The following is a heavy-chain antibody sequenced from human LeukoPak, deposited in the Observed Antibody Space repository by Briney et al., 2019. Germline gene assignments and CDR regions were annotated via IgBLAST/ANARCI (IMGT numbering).Heavy chain of an antibody. D-gene: IGHD2/OR15-2a*01. J-gene: IGHJ5*02. CDR3: STLSWFDP. Sequence: ASVKVSCNFSGYTLTEFSMHWVRQAPGKGLEWMGGFDPEDGERLYAQKFQGRVTMTEDRSTGTAYMELRSLRSEDTAVYYCSTLSWFDPCGQGTLVTVSS. CDR1: GYTLTEFS. CDR2: FDPEDGER. V-gene: IGHV1-24*01.